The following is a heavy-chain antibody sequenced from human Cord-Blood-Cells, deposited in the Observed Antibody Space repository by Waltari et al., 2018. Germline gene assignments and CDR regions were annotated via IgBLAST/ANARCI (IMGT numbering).Heavy chain of an antibody. CDR1: GDSVSSNSAA. J-gene: IGHJ4*02. CDR3: SRGGYSSSSYFDY. V-gene: IGHV6-1*01. D-gene: IGHD6-6*01. CDR2: TYDRAKWYN. Sequence: QVQLQQSGPGLVKPSQTLSLTCAISGDSVSSNSAAWNWIRQSPSRGLEWLGRTYDRAKWYNEYAVAGKSRINNIPDTSKNQFSLQLSYVTPEDTAVYYCSRGGYSSSSYFDYWGQGTLVTVSS.